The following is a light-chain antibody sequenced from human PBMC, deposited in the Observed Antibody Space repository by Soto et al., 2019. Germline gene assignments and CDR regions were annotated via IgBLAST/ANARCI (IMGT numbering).Light chain of an antibody. V-gene: IGKV3-20*01. CDR1: QSVSSSY. CDR3: QQYGNSPES. J-gene: IGKJ4*01. Sequence: EIVLTQSPGTLSLSPGERATLSCRASQSVSSSYLAWYQQRPGQAPRLLIYGASSRATGIPNRFSGSGSGTDFTLTISRLEPEDFAMYYCQQYGNSPESFGGGTKVELK. CDR2: GAS.